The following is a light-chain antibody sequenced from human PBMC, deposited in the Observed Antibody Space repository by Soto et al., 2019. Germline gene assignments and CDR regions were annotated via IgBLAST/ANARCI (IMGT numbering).Light chain of an antibody. CDR3: QKYETFWT. V-gene: IGKV3-20*01. Sequence: TVLTQSPGTLSLSPGERATLSCRASQNVTSNLLVWYQQHPGQAPRLLIYGASSRATGITDMFGGSGSRTYFTIIIRRLLPDDSAYYYCQKYETFWTFGQGTTVEIK. CDR2: GAS. J-gene: IGKJ1*01. CDR1: QNVTSNL.